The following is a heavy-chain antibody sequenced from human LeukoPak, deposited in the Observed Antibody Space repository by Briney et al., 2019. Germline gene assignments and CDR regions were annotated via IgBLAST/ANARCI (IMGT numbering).Heavy chain of an antibody. CDR3: AREACSGGSCYGDY. CDR1: GYTFNGYY. D-gene: IGHD2-15*01. Sequence: ASVKVSCKASGYTFNGYYMHWVRQAPGQGLEWMGWINPNSGGTNYAQKLQGRVTMTTDTSTSTVYMELRSLRSDDTAVYYCAREACSGGSCYGDYWGQGTLVTVSS. J-gene: IGHJ4*02. CDR2: INPNSGGT. V-gene: IGHV1-2*02.